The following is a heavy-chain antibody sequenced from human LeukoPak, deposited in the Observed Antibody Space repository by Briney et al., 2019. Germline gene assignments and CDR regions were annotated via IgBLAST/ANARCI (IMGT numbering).Heavy chain of an antibody. J-gene: IGHJ6*04. CDR2: IKSKTDGGTT. CDR1: GFTFSNAW. Sequence: GGSLRLSCAASGFTFSNAWMSWVRQAPGKGLEWVGRIKSKTDGGTTDYAAPVKGRFTISRDDSKNTLYLQMNSLKTEDTAVYYCTTGGYYGSGSHYYYYGMDVWGKGTTVTASS. D-gene: IGHD3-10*01. V-gene: IGHV3-15*01. CDR3: TTGGYYGSGSHYYYYGMDV.